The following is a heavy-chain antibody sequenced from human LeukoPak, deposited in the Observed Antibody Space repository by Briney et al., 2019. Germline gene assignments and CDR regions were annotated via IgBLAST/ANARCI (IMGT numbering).Heavy chain of an antibody. CDR2: MNPNSGNT. V-gene: IGHV1-8*03. J-gene: IGHJ6*03. D-gene: IGHD2-2*01. CDR1: GYTFTSYD. Sequence: ASVKVSCKASGYTFTSYDINWVRQATGQGLEWMGWMNPNSGNTGYAQKFQGRVTITRKTYIRKEYMELSSLRSEDTAVYYCARGRCSSTSCLDYYMDVWGKGTTVTVSS. CDR3: ARGRCSSTSCLDYYMDV.